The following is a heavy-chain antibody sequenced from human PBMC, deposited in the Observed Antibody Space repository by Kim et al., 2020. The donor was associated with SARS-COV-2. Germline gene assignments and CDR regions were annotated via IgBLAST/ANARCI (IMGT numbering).Heavy chain of an antibody. J-gene: IGHJ5*02. CDR1: GGSISSGGYS. CDR3: ARGVYDYIWGSYRYSWFDP. D-gene: IGHD3-16*02. CDR2: IYHSGST. Sequence: SETLSLTCAVSGGSISSGGYSWSWIRQPPGNGLEWIGYIYHSGSTYYNPSLKSRVTISVDRSKNQFSLKLSSVTAADTAVYYCARGVYDYIWGSYRYSWFDPWGQGTLVTVSS. V-gene: IGHV4-30-2*01.